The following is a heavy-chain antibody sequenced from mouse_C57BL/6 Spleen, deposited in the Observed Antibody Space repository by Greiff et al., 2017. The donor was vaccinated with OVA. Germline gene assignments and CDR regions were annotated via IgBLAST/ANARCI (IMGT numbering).Heavy chain of an antibody. Sequence: VPLQQSGPELVKPGASVKISCKASGYSFTGYYMNWVKQSPEKSLEWIGEINPSTGGTTYNQKFKAKATLTVDKSSSTAYMQLKSLTSEDSAVYYCARGATAQATGAMDYWGQGTSVTVSS. CDR2: INPSTGGT. V-gene: IGHV1-42*01. CDR1: GYSFTGYY. J-gene: IGHJ4*01. D-gene: IGHD3-2*02. CDR3: ARGATAQATGAMDY.